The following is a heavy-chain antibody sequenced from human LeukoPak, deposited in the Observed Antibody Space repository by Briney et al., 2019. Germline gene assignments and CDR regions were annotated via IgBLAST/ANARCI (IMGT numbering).Heavy chain of an antibody. D-gene: IGHD3-3*01. CDR2: IEPIDADT. CDR3: ARQEGFDFWSGFYTGYYSGMDV. Sequence: GESLKISCQGSGYSFSSYWIAWVRQMPGRGLEWMGIIEPIDADTRYSPSFQGQVTISADTSTSTAYLQWSSLKASDTGMYYCARQEGFDFWSGFYTGYYSGMDVWGQGTTVTVSS. V-gene: IGHV5-51*01. CDR1: GYSFSSYW. J-gene: IGHJ6*02.